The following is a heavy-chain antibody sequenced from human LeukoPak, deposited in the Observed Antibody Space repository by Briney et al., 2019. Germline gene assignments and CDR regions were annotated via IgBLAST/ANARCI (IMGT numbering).Heavy chain of an antibody. CDR2: ISNGKT. CDR3: VREAGYCAPVCVKTNWFDP. D-gene: IGHD2-15*01. V-gene: IGHV3-23*01. J-gene: IGHJ5*02. Sequence: GGSLRLSCAASGFPFSGHAMSWVRQPPGKGLEWVAAISNGKTYYADSVRGRFAISRDDSTNTVYLHMNSLRDEDTALYHCVREAGYCAPVCVKTNWFDPWGQGTLVTVSS. CDR1: GFPFSGHA.